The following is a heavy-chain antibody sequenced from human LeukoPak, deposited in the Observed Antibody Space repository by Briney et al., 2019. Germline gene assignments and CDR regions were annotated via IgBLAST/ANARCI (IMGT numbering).Heavy chain of an antibody. CDR2: ISYDGSNK. CDR1: GFTFSSYG. Sequence: PGGSLRLSCAASGFTFSSYGMHWVRQAPGKGLEWVAVISYDGSNKYYADSVKGRFTISRDNSKNTLYLQMNSLRAEDTAVYYCAFHGPTDAFDIWGQGTMVTVSS. CDR3: AFHGPTDAFDI. J-gene: IGHJ3*02. V-gene: IGHV3-30*03.